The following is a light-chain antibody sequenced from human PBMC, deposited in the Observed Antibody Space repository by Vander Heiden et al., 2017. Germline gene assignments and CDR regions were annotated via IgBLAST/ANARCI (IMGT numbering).Light chain of an antibody. CDR2: WAS. CDR3: QQYYSIPWT. V-gene: IGKV4-1*01. J-gene: IGKJ1*01. CDR1: QSVLYSSNNKNY. Sequence: DIVMTQSPDSLPVSLGERATINCKSSQSVLYSSNNKNYLAWYQQKPGQPPKLLIYWASTRESGVPDRFSGSGSGTDFTLTISSLQAEDVAAYYCQQYYSIPWTFGQGTKVEIK.